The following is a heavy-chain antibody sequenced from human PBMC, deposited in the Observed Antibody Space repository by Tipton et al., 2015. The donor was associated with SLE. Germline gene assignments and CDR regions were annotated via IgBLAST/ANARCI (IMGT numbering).Heavy chain of an antibody. Sequence: SLRLSCAASGFTFSNAWMSWVRQAPGKGLEWVGRIKSKTDGGTTDYAAPVKGRFTISRDDSKTTVYLQMDSLKTGDTAFYYCSAKDNWDDFWGQGTLVTVSS. CDR1: GFTFSNAW. CDR2: IKSKTDGGTT. CDR3: SAKDNWDDF. D-gene: IGHD1-20*01. V-gene: IGHV3-15*01. J-gene: IGHJ4*02.